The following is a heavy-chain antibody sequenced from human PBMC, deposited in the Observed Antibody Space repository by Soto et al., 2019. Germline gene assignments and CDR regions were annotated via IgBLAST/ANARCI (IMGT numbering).Heavy chain of an antibody. CDR2: IWYDGSNK. V-gene: IGHV3-30*04. CDR1: GFTFSSFA. J-gene: IGHJ6*02. D-gene: IGHD4-17*01. Sequence: PGGSLRLSCAASGFTFSSFAMHWVRQAPGKGLEWVAVIWYDGSNKYYADSVKGRFTISRDNSKNTLYLQMNSLRAEDTALYYCARGGILNSYGPWSYGMDVWGQGTTVTVSS. CDR3: ARGGILNSYGPWSYGMDV.